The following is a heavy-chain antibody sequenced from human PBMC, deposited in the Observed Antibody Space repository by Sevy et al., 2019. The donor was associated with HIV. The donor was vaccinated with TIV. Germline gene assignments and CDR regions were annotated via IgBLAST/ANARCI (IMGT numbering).Heavy chain of an antibody. J-gene: IGHJ6*03. CDR3: ARAIVLTAPLYYYYYMDV. Sequence: GGPRSSPGAPPGFTSITYTINGVPQPQGRGRGGVPNIISSSSTKYYADSVKGRFTISRDNAKNSLYLQMNSLRDEDTAVYYCARAIVLTAPLYYYYYMDVWGKGTTVTVSS. V-gene: IGHV3-48*02. D-gene: IGHD2-8*01. CDR1: GFTSITYT. CDR2: IISSSSTK.